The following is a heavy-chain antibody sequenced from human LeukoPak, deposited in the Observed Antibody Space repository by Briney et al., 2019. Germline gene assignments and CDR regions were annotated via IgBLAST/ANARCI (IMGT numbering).Heavy chain of an antibody. CDR2: INPSGGST. V-gene: IGHV1-46*01. CDR1: GYTFTSYY. CDR3: ARGPGIAAAGDVFDI. Sequence: GASVKVSCKASGYTFTSYYMHWVRQAPGQGLEWMGIINPSGGSTSYAQKFQGRVTMTRDTSTSTVYMELSSLRSEDTAVYYCARGPGIAAAGDVFDIWGQGTIVTVSS. D-gene: IGHD6-13*01. J-gene: IGHJ3*02.